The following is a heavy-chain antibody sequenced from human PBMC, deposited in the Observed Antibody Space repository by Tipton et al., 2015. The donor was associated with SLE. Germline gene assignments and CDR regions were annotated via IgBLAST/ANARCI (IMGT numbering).Heavy chain of an antibody. J-gene: IGHJ3*02. Sequence: TLSLTCTVSGGSISSSSYYWGWIRQPPGKGLEWIGSIYYSGSTYYNPSLKSRVTISVDTSKNQFSLKLSSVTAADTAVYYCARELYSGSYSAFDIWGQGTIVTVSS. V-gene: IGHV4-39*07. CDR1: GGSISSSSYY. CDR2: IYYSGST. CDR3: ARELYSGSYSAFDI. D-gene: IGHD1-26*01.